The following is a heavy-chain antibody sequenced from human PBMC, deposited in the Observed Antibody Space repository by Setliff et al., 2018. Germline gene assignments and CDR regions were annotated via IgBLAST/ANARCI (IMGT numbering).Heavy chain of an antibody. Sequence: PSETLSLTCAVYGGSFSGYYWSWIRQPPGKGLEWIGEINHSGSTYYNPSLKSRVTISVDTSKNQFSLKLSSVTAADTAVYHCARGKTFFGAFIRAFDIWGQGRMVTVSS. V-gene: IGHV4-34*01. CDR1: GGSFSGYY. J-gene: IGHJ3*02. D-gene: IGHD3-3*01. CDR3: ARGKTFFGAFIRAFDI. CDR2: INHSGST.